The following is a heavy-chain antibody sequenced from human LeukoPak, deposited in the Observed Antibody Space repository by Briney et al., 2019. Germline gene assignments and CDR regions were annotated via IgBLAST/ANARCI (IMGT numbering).Heavy chain of an antibody. D-gene: IGHD1-26*01. Sequence: PSETLSLTCAVYGGSFSGYYWSWIRQPPGKGLEWIGEINHSGSTNYNPSLKSRVTISVDTSKNQFSLKLSSVTAADTAVYYCAAARMSGSYYFLGWFDPWGQGTLVTVSS. CDR3: AAARMSGSYYFLGWFDP. J-gene: IGHJ5*02. V-gene: IGHV4-34*01. CDR1: GGSFSGYY. CDR2: INHSGST.